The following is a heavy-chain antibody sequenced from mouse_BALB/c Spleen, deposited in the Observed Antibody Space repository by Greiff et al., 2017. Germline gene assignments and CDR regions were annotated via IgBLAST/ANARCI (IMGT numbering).Heavy chain of an antibody. D-gene: IGHD2-1*01. V-gene: IGHV1-69*01. CDR1: GYTFTDYW. Sequence: QVHVKQPGAELVIPGASVKMSCKASGYTFTDYWMHWVKQRPGQGLEWIGAIDTSDSYTSYNQKFKGKATLTVDESSSTAYMQLSSLTSEDSAVYYCASGGIYGNYGPFDYWGQGTTLTVSS. CDR2: IDTSDSYT. CDR3: ASGGIYGNYGPFDY. J-gene: IGHJ2*01.